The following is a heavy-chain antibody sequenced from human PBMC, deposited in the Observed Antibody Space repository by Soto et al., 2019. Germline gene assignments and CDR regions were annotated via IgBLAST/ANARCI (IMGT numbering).Heavy chain of an antibody. CDR2: VNAGNGNT. V-gene: IGHV1-3*01. CDR1: GYTFISYA. J-gene: IGHJ4*02. D-gene: IGHD2-15*01. Sequence: ASVKVSCKASGYTFISYAIHWVRQAPGQRLEWMGWVNAGNGNTKYSQKFQGRVTITRDTSASTAYMELTSLRSEDTAVYYCARELQGLYYFDYWGQGTLVTVSS. CDR3: ARELQGLYYFDY.